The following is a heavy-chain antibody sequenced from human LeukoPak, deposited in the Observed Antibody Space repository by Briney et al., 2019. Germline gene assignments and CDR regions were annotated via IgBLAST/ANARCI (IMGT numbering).Heavy chain of an antibody. D-gene: IGHD2-15*01. V-gene: IGHV4-59*01. CDR1: GGSISSYY. CDR2: IYYSGST. Sequence: SETLSLTCTVSGGSISSYYWSWIRQPPGKGLEWIGYIYYSGSTNYNPSLKSRVTISVDTSKNQFSLKLRSVTAADTAVYYCARVGGIYYYYMDVWGKGTTVTISS. CDR3: ARVGGIYYYYMDV. J-gene: IGHJ6*03.